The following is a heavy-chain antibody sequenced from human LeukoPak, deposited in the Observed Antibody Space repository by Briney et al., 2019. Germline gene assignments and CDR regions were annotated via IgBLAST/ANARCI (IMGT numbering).Heavy chain of an antibody. V-gene: IGHV1-46*01. Sequence: ASVKLSCKTSGYSFTNYYMHWVRQAPGQGLEWMGMINPRGGTTSQPQKFQGRVTMTRDTSTSTVYMELSGLRSEDTAVYFCARDLSGSYHMYYFDYWGQGTLVTVSS. J-gene: IGHJ4*02. CDR3: ARDLSGSYHMYYFDY. CDR1: GYSFTNYY. D-gene: IGHD1-26*01. CDR2: INPRGGTT.